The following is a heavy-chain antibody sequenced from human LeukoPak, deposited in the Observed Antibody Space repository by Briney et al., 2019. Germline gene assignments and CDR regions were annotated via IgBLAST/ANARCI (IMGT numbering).Heavy chain of an antibody. D-gene: IGHD1-26*01. CDR3: RSGSYYRYALRDY. Sequence: HSDPLLVNCPSADVSISRSIYYCGWLLKPPRKGLEWIGSIYYSGSTYYNPSLKSRVTISVDTSKNQFSLKLSSVTAADTAVYYCRSGSYYRYALRDYWGQGTLVTVSS. V-gene: IGHV4-39*01. CDR2: IYYSGST. J-gene: IGHJ4*02. CDR1: DVSISRSIYY.